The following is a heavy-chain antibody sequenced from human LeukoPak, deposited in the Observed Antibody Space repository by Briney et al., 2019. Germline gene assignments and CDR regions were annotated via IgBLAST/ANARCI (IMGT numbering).Heavy chain of an antibody. CDR2: INDSGKTR. CDR1: GFTLSSYE. Sequence: GGSLRLSCAASGFTLSSYEMNWVRQAPGKGLEWISYINDSGKTRYYADSVKGRFTISRDNAKNSLYLQMNSLRAEDTAVYYCVRDHSGWSLDPWGQGTLVTVSP. V-gene: IGHV3-48*03. J-gene: IGHJ5*02. D-gene: IGHD6-19*01. CDR3: VRDHSGWSLDP.